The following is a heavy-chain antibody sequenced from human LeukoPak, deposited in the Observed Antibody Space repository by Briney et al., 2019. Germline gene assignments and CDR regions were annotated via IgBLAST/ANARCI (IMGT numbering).Heavy chain of an antibody. V-gene: IGHV1-8*01. CDR3: ARVFWSGYYADWFDP. Sequence: GASVKVSCKASGYTFTSYDINWVRQATGQGLEGMEWMNPNMGNTGYAQKFQARVTMTRTTSISTAYMELSSLRSEDTAVYYCARVFWSGYYADWFDPWGQGTLVTVSS. J-gene: IGHJ5*02. CDR1: GYTFTSYD. CDR2: MNPNMGNT. D-gene: IGHD3-3*01.